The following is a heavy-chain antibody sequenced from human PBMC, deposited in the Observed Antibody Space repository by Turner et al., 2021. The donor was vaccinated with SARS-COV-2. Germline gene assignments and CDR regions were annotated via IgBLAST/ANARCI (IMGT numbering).Heavy chain of an antibody. CDR2: IYSGGST. CDR3: ARGGHYYYGLDV. J-gene: IGHJ6*02. D-gene: IGHD3-10*01. CDR1: GVTVSSNY. V-gene: IGHV3-53*01. Sequence: VQLVESGGGVVQPGRSLRLSCAASGVTVSSNYMSWVRQAPGKGLEWVSVIYSGGSTFYSDSVKGRFTISRDNSKNTLYLQMNSLRAEDTAVYYCARGGHYYYGLDVWGQGTTVTVSS.